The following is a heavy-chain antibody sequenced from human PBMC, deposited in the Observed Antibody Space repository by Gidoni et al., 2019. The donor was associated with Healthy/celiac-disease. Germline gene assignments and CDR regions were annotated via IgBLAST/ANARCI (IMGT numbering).Heavy chain of an antibody. CDR3: ARDWEVGGAFDI. V-gene: IGHV4-31*03. J-gene: IGHJ3*02. CDR1: GGSISSGGYY. Sequence: QLQLQESGPGLVKPSQTLSLTCTVSGGSISSGGYYWSWIRQHPGKGLEWIGYIYYSGSTYYNPSLKSRVTIAVDTSKNQFSLKLSSVTAADTAVYYCARDWEVGGAFDIWGQGTMVTVSS. D-gene: IGHD1-26*01. CDR2: IYYSGST.